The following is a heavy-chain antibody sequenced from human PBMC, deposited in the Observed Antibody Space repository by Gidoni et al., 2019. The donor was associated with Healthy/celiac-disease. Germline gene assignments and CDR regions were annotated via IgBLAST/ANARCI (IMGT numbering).Heavy chain of an antibody. CDR3: ARYCSSTSCYEY. V-gene: IGHV4-39*01. CDR1: GGSFSSSSSY. Sequence: QLQLQESGPGLVKPSETLSLTCTVSGGSFSSSSSYWGWIRQPPGKGLEWIGSIYYSGSTYYNPSLKSRVTIYVDTSKNQCSLKLGSVTAADTAVYYCARYCSSTSCYEYWGQGTLVTVSS. J-gene: IGHJ4*02. D-gene: IGHD2-2*01. CDR2: IYYSGST.